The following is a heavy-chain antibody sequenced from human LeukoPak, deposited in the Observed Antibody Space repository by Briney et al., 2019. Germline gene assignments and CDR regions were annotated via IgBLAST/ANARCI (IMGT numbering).Heavy chain of an antibody. CDR3: AKSEVVAATLIDY. J-gene: IGHJ4*02. CDR2: ISGSGGNT. V-gene: IGHV3-23*01. CDR1: GFTFSSYA. D-gene: IGHD2-15*01. Sequence: PGGSLRLSCAASGFTFSSYAMSWVHQAPGKGLEWVSAISGSGGNTYYADSVKGRFTISRDNSKNTLYLQMNSLRAEDTAVYYCAKSEVVAATLIDYWGQGTLVTVSS.